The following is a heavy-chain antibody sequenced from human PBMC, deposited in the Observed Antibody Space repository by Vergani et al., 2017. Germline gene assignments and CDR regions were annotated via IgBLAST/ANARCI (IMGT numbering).Heavy chain of an antibody. CDR1: GYTFTGYY. D-gene: IGHD2-2*01. CDR2: INPNSGGT. CDR3: AGENCSGTSCYFDY. V-gene: IGHV1-2*02. Sequence: QVQLVQSGAEVKKPGASVKVTCKASGYTFTGYYMHWVRQAPRQGLEWMGWINPNSGGTNYAQKFQGRVTMTRDTSISTAYMVLRRLRSDATAVVYCAGENCSGTSCYFDYWGQGTLVTVSS. J-gene: IGHJ4*02.